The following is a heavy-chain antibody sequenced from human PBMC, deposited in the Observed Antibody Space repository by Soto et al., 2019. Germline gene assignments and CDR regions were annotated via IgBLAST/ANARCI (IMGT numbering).Heavy chain of an antibody. CDR2: ISYDGSDK. CDR1: GFTFSRYG. D-gene: IGHD5-12*01. CDR3: AKGQIVATGRGYYGMDV. Sequence: QVQLVESGGGVVQPGRSVRLSCAASGFTFSRYGMHWVRQAPGKGLEWVTVISYDGSDKYYADSVKGRFTISRDNSKNTRYLQMNSLRVEDTAIYYCAKGQIVATGRGYYGMDVWGKGTTVTVSS. J-gene: IGHJ6*04. V-gene: IGHV3-30*18.